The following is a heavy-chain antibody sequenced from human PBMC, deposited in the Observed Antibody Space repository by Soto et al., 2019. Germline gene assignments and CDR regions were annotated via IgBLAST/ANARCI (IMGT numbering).Heavy chain of an antibody. CDR3: ARPGSTTGWFYFDS. Sequence: SETLSLTSAVAGESITRDTHYRGWNNKPPGKGLEWIGSMSYIGSTYYNPSLESRVTMSVDTSKNQFSLKLSSVAAADTAVYYCARPGSTTGWFYFDSWGPGFLVTVSS. D-gene: IGHD6-19*01. V-gene: IGHV4-39*01. J-gene: IGHJ4*02. CDR1: GESITRDTHY. CDR2: MSYIGST.